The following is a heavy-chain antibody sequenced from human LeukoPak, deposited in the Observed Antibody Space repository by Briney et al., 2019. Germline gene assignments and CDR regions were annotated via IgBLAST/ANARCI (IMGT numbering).Heavy chain of an antibody. V-gene: IGHV4-59*01. CDR2: IYYSGST. Sequence: SETLSLTCTVSGGSISSYHWSWIRQPPGKGLEWIGYIYYSGSTNYNPSLKSRVTISVDTSKNQFSLKLSSVTAADTAVYYCARVSSGRWFDPWGQGTLVTVSS. D-gene: IGHD6-25*01. J-gene: IGHJ5*02. CDR1: GGSISSYH. CDR3: ARVSSGRWFDP.